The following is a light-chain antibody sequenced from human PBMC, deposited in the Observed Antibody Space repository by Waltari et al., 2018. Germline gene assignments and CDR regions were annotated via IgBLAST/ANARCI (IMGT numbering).Light chain of an antibody. CDR1: QSVNTN. J-gene: IGKJ4*01. CDR2: GAS. CDR3: QQYNNWPLT. V-gene: IGKV3D-15*01. Sequence: EKVMMQSPATLSVSLGGRATLSCRASQSVNTNLAWYQHKPGQAPRLLIIGASTRATDIPARFSGSGSGTEFTLTISSLQSEDFAVYYCQQYNNWPLTFGGGTKVEIK.